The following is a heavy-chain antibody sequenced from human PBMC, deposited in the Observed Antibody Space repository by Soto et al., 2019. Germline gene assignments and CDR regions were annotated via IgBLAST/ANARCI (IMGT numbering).Heavy chain of an antibody. CDR3: AKDPNGDYIGGFDM. Sequence: GGSLRLSCAASGFPFTRYAMSWVRQAPGKGLEWVSGVGATGTNIHYADSVRGRFTISRDISKNTLYLQMNSLRVDDTAVYYCAKDPNGDYIGGFDMLGQGTMVTVSS. CDR2: VGATGTNI. CDR1: GFPFTRYA. V-gene: IGHV3-23*01. D-gene: IGHD4-17*01. J-gene: IGHJ3*02.